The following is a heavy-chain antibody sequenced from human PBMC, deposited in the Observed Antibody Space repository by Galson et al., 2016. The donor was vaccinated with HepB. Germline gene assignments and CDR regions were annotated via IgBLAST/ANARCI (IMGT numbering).Heavy chain of an antibody. CDR2: VSGSGGRT. Sequence: SLRLSCAASGLTFSSYAMNWVRQGPGKGLEWVSGVSGSGGRTYYAEPVKGRCTISRVNSKNTLYMQMNSLRVEDTAVYYCAKDGFTVKAFYYYGMDVWGQGTTVTVSS. V-gene: IGHV3-23*01. CDR3: AKDGFTVKAFYYYGMDV. CDR1: GLTFSSYA. D-gene: IGHD3-10*01. J-gene: IGHJ6*02.